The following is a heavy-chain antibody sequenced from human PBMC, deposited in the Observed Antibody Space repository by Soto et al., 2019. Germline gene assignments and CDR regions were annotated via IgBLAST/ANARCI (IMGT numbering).Heavy chain of an antibody. CDR3: AHAYGGRSLY. J-gene: IGHJ4*02. Sequence: QITLKESGPTLVKPTQTLTLTCTFSGFSLTTDRVGVGWIRQPPGEALEWLAVIYWDDSKTYRPSLESRLTITQDTSNHQAALTIPNMDSLDTATYYCAHAYGGRSLYWGQGTLVTVSS. V-gene: IGHV2-5*02. CDR1: GFSLTTDRVG. CDR2: IYWDDSK. D-gene: IGHD1-26*01.